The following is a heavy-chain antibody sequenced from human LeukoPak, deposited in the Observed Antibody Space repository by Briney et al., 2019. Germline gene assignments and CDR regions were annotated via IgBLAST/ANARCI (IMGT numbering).Heavy chain of an antibody. D-gene: IGHD3-10*01. J-gene: IGHJ4*02. Sequence: SETLSLTCAVYGGSLSGYYWSWIRQSPGKGLEWIGSIYYSGSTYYNPSLKSRVTISVDTSKNQFSLKLSSVTAADTAVYYCARTRYYYNSRSYGAPYYFDYWGQGTLVTVSS. CDR2: IYYSGST. CDR3: ARTRYYYNSRSYGAPYYFDY. CDR1: GGSLSGYY. V-gene: IGHV4-34*01.